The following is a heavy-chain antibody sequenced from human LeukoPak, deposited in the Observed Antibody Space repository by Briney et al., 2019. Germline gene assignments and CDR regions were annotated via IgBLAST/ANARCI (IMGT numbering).Heavy chain of an antibody. D-gene: IGHD2-15*01. CDR1: GYTCTSYG. V-gene: IGHV1-18*01. CDR3: ARDREGYCSGGSCYVWYFDY. CDR2: ISAYNGNT. Sequence: GASVKVSCKASGYTCTSYGISWVRQAPGQGLEWMGWISAYNGNTNYAQKLQGRVTMTTDTSTSTAYMELRSLRSDDTAVYYCARDREGYCSGGSCYVWYFDYWGQGTLVTVSS. J-gene: IGHJ4*02.